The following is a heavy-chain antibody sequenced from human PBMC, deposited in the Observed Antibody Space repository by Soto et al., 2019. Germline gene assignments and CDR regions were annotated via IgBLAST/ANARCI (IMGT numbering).Heavy chain of an antibody. CDR1: GYIFTNYD. V-gene: IGHV1-8*01. J-gene: IGHJ6*02. CDR3: AKPQSIQDYYYGMDV. D-gene: IGHD6-6*01. CDR2: INPNSGNT. Sequence: GASVKVSCKASGYIFTNYDINWVRQATGQGLEYLGWINPNSGNTGYVQKFQGRVTITADESTSTAYMELSSLRSEDTAVYYCAKPQSIQDYYYGMDVWGQGTTVTVSS.